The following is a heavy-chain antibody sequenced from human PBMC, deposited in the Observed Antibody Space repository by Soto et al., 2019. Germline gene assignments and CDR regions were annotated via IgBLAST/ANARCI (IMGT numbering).Heavy chain of an antibody. V-gene: IGHV6-1*01. CDR2: TYFRSQWYY. Sequence: SQTLSLTCDISGDNVFSNAIAWNWIRQSPSRGLEWLGRTYFRSQWYYDYAVSVTSRLTINPDTSKNQFSLKLSSVTAADTAVYYCARVSRSSGYDPTTDYWGQGTLVTVSS. J-gene: IGHJ4*02. D-gene: IGHD5-12*01. CDR1: GDNVFSNAIA. CDR3: ARVSRSSGYDPTTDY.